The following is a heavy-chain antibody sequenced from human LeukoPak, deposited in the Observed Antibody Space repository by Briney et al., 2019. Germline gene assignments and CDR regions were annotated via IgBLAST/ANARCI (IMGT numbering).Heavy chain of an antibody. J-gene: IGHJ4*02. CDR2: ISWNSGSI. V-gene: IGHV3-9*01. CDR1: GFTFDDYA. CDR3: AKGSVPNLIGAVFQGADY. D-gene: IGHD3-16*01. Sequence: PGRSLRLSCAASGFTFDDYAMHWVRQAPGKGLEWVSGISWNSGSIGYADSVKGRFTISRDNAKNSLYLQMNSLRAEDTALYYCAKGSVPNLIGAVFQGADYWGQGTLVTVSS.